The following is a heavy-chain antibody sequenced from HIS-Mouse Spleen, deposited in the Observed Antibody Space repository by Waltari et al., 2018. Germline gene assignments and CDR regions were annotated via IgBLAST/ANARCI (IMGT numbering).Heavy chain of an antibody. CDR1: GYSFTSYW. D-gene: IGHD3-3*01. J-gene: IGHJ5*02. CDR3: ARLGYYDFWSGYYSGWFDP. V-gene: IGHV5-51*03. CDR2: IYPGDSDT. Sequence: EVQLVQSGAEVKKPGESLKISCKGSGYSFTSYWIGWVRQMPGKGLGWMGIIYPGDSDTRYSPSFQGQVTISADKSISTAYLQWSSLKASDTAMYYCARLGYYDFWSGYYSGWFDPWGQGTLVTVSS.